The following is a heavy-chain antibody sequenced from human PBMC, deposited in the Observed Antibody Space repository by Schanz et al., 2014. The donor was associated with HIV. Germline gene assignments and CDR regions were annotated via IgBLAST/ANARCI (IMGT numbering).Heavy chain of an antibody. CDR3: VRLMSSDYDFYHYGMDV. CDR1: GFTFDSFG. CDR2: ISYDGRNK. D-gene: IGHD4-17*01. J-gene: IGHJ6*02. V-gene: IGHV3-30*03. Sequence: VQLVESGGSLVQPGGSLRLSCAASGFTFDSFGMHWVRQAPGKGLEWVAVISYDGRNKYQAASVKGRFTVSRDNAKNTVYLQMKSLRVEDTAVYYCVRLMSSDYDFYHYGMDVWGQGTTVIVSS.